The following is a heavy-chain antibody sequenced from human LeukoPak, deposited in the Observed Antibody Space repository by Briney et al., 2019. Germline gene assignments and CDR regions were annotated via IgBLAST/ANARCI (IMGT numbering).Heavy chain of an antibody. D-gene: IGHD5-24*01. CDR2: IIPILGIA. V-gene: IGHV1-69*04. CDR3: ARLVDGYNP. J-gene: IGHJ5*02. CDR1: GGTFSSYA. Sequence: SAKVSCKASGGTFSSYAISWVRQAPGQGLEWMGRIIPILGIANYAQKFQGRVTITADKSTSTAYMELSSLRSEDTAVYYCARLVDGYNPWGQGTLVTVSS.